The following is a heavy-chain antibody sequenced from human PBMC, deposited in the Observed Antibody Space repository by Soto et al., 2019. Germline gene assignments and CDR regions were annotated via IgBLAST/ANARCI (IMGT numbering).Heavy chain of an antibody. V-gene: IGHV5-10-1*03. CDR1: GYSLTNYW. Sequence: EVQLVQSGAEVKKPGESLRISCKTSGYSLTNYWISWVRQMPGKGLEWMGRIDPSDSYTNYSPSFQGHVTFSADKSISTAYLQWSSLKASDTAMYYCARNDVRGISLDYWGQGTLVTVSS. CDR3: ARNDVRGISLDY. J-gene: IGHJ4*02. CDR2: IDPSDSYT. D-gene: IGHD3-10*01.